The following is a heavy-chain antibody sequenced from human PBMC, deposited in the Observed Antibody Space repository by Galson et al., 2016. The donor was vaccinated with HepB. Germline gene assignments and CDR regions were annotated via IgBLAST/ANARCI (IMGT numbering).Heavy chain of an antibody. D-gene: IGHD6-13*01. Sequence: SLRLSCAASGFTFRSYGMSWVRQAPGKGLEWVSIISGSGGTKYYADSVKGRFTISRDNSQNTLYLRMTSLRAEDTAVYYCARGSGSSWFYSRGQGTLVTVSS. V-gene: IGHV3-23*01. CDR2: ISGSGGTK. CDR3: ARGSGSSWFYS. CDR1: GFTFRSYG. J-gene: IGHJ5*01.